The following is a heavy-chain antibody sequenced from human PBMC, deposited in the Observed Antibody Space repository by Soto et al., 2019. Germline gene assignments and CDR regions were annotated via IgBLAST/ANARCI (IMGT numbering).Heavy chain of an antibody. CDR1: GGSFSGYY. Sequence: QVQLQQWGAGLLKPSETLSLTCAVYGGSFSGYYWSWIRQPPGKGLEWIGEINHSGSTNYNPSLKRRVTISVDTSKNQFSLKLSSVTAADTSVYYCARGPDWHPQPGNGMDVWGQGTTVTVSS. CDR2: INHSGST. J-gene: IGHJ6*02. V-gene: IGHV4-34*01. CDR3: ARGPDWHPQPGNGMDV. D-gene: IGHD2-21*01.